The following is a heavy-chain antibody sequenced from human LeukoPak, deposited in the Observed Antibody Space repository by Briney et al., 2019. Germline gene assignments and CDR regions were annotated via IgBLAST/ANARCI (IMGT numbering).Heavy chain of an antibody. CDR3: ARGLTAVTSTF. CDR2: ISYDGSNN. CDR1: GFTFGYYT. D-gene: IGHD6-19*01. V-gene: IGHV3-30-3*01. J-gene: IGHJ4*02. Sequence: GGSLRLSCAASGFTFGYYTMHWVRQAPGKGLEWLAVISYDGSNNFYADSVKGRFTISRDNSKDTLYLQMNSLIPEDTAVYYCARGLTAVTSTFWGQGTLVTVSS.